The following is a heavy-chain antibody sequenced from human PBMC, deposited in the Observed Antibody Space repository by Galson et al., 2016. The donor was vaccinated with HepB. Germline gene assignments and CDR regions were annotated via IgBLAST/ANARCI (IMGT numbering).Heavy chain of an antibody. D-gene: IGHD3-10*01. CDR3: ARGAREFEY. J-gene: IGHJ4*02. Sequence: CAISGDSVSSNSAGWYWIRQSPSRGLEWLGRTYYRSKWHFDYAESVKSRITISRDNAKNTVFLQLNSLRTEDTAVYYCARGAREFEYWGQGTLVTASS. CDR2: TYYRSKWHF. CDR1: GDSVSSNSAG. V-gene: IGHV6-1*01.